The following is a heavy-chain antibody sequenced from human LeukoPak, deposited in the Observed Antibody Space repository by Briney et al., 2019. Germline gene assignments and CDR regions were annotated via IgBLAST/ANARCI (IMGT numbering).Heavy chain of an antibody. CDR3: ARPRYYGSGSRLDY. CDR2: IIPIFGTA. Sequence: SVKVSCKASGGTFSSYAISWVRQAPGQGLEWMGGIIPIFGTANYAQKFQGRVTITADESTSTAYMELSSLRSEDTAVYYCARPRYYGSGSRLDYWGQGILVTVSS. CDR1: GGTFSSYA. V-gene: IGHV1-69*01. D-gene: IGHD3-10*01. J-gene: IGHJ4*02.